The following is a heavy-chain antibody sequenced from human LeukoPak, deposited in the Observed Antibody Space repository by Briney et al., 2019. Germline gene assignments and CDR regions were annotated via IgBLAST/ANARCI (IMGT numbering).Heavy chain of an antibody. CDR3: AKGALVPAAMFVY. Sequence: GGSLRLSCAASGFTFSSYGMHWVRQAPAKGLEWVAVISYDGSNKYYADSVMGRFTISRDNSKNTLYLQMNSLRAEDTAVYYCAKGALVPAAMFVYWGQGTLVTVSS. V-gene: IGHV3-30*18. D-gene: IGHD2-2*01. CDR2: ISYDGSNK. CDR1: GFTFSSYG. J-gene: IGHJ4*02.